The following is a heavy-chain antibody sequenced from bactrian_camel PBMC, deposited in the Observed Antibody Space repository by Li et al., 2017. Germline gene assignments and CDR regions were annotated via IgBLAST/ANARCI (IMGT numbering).Heavy chain of an antibody. CDR3: AADFYNLQLARSYNY. CDR1: GYTYDTYC. V-gene: IGHV3S55*01. J-gene: IGHJ4*01. D-gene: IGHD7*01. Sequence: HVQLVESGGGSVQAGGSLRLSCAARGYTYDTYCMGWFRRPPGKEREGIAVIDSDGDTAYAESLKDRFTISVDNAKNTLYLQINSLKPEDTAMYYCAADFYNLQLARSYNYWGQGTQVTVS. CDR2: IDSDGDT.